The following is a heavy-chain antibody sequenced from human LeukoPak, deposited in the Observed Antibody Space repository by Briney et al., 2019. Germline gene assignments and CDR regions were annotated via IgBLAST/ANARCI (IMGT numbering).Heavy chain of an antibody. CDR3: AREGTAAASGAFDI. V-gene: IGHV3-74*01. CDR2: INTDGSST. J-gene: IGHJ3*02. CDR1: GFTFSSYW. Sequence: GRSLRLSCAASGFTFSSYWMHWVRHAPGKGLVWVSRINTDGSSTSYADSVKGRFTISRDNAKNTLYLQMNSLRAEDTAVYYCAREGTAAASGAFDIWGQGTMVTVSS. D-gene: IGHD6-13*01.